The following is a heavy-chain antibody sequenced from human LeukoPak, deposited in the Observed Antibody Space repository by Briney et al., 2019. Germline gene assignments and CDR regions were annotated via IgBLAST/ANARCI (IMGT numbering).Heavy chain of an antibody. D-gene: IGHD7-27*01. CDR1: GFTFDDYA. V-gene: IGHV3-21*04. CDR2: ISSSSSYI. J-gene: IGHJ4*02. CDR3: ARAVWGSEEVDY. Sequence: GGSLRLSCAASGFTFDDYAMHWVRQAPGKGLEWVSSISSSSSYIYYADSVKGRFTISRDNAKNSLYLQMNSLRAEDTALYYCARAVWGSEEVDYWGQGTLVTVSS.